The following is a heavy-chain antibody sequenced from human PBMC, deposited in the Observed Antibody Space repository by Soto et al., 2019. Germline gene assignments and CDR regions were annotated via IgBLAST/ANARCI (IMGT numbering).Heavy chain of an antibody. V-gene: IGHV1-69*01. Sequence: QVQLVQSGAEVKKPGSSVNVSCKASRGTFSKYAFNWVRQAPGQGLEWMGWIIPIFDSRNYAEKFQGRVTITADESTSTAYMELRSLRFEDTAVYYCARGETYLGVWGQGTTVTVSS. CDR1: RGTFSKYA. CDR3: ARGETYLGV. J-gene: IGHJ6*02. D-gene: IGHD3-16*01. CDR2: IIPIFDSR.